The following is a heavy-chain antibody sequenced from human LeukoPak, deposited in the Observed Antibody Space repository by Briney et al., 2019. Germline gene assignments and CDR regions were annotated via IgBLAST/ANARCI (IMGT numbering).Heavy chain of an antibody. V-gene: IGHV3-74*01. Sequence: GGSLRLSCAASGNYWMHWVRQVPGKGLVWVSHINSDGSWTSYADSVKGRFTISKDNVKNTVYLQMNSLRAEDTAVYYCVSFYETYWGRGTLVTVSS. CDR2: INSDGSWT. CDR3: VSFYETY. J-gene: IGHJ4*02. D-gene: IGHD2/OR15-2a*01. CDR1: GNYW.